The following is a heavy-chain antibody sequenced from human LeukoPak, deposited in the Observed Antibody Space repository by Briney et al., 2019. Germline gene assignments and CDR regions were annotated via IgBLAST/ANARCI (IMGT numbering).Heavy chain of an antibody. Sequence: SETLSLTCTVSGGSISSYYWTWIRQPAGKGLEWIGRIYSSGGTNYNPSLKSRVTMSVDPSKNQFSLKVRSVTAADTAVYFCARLRSTYWYFDLWGRGTLVTVSS. V-gene: IGHV4-4*07. CDR1: GGSISSYY. CDR3: ARLRSTYWYFDL. D-gene: IGHD1-26*01. CDR2: IYSSGGT. J-gene: IGHJ2*01.